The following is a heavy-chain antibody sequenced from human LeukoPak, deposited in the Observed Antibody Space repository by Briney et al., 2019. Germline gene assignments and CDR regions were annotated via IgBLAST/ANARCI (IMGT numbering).Heavy chain of an antibody. D-gene: IGHD3-3*02. Sequence: SETLSLTCTVPGGSISSYYWSWIRQPPGKGLEWIGYIYYSGSTNYNPSLKSRVTMSVGTSNNHFSLRLTSVTAADTALYFCTIFVVADSDAFEIWGQGTMVTVSS. V-gene: IGHV4-59*08. J-gene: IGHJ3*02. CDR3: TIFVVADSDAFEI. CDR1: GGSISSYY. CDR2: IYYSGST.